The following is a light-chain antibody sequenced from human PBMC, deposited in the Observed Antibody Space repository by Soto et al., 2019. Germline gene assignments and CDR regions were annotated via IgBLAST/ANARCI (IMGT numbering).Light chain of an antibody. J-gene: IGLJ1*01. CDR3: QSYDSSLSGSNV. CDR1: SSNIGAGYD. CDR2: GNS. Sequence: QSALTQPPSVSGAPGQRVTISCTGSSSNIGAGYDVHWYQQLPGTAPKLLIYGNSNRPSGVPDRFSGSKSGTSASLAITGLQAEDEADYYGQSYDSSLSGSNVFGTGTKVTVL. V-gene: IGLV1-40*01.